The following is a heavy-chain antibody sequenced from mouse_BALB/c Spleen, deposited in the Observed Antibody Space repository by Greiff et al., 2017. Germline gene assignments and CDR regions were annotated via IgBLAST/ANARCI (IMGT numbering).Heavy chain of an antibody. CDR1: GYSITSGYY. D-gene: IGHD1-1*01. V-gene: IGHV3-6*02. J-gene: IGHJ4*01. CDR3: APGISPYAMDY. CDR2: ISYDGSN. Sequence: ESGPGLVKPSQSLSLTCSVTGYSITSGYYWNWIRQFPGNKLEWMGYISYDGSNNYNPSLKNRISITRDTSKNQFFLKLNSVTTEDTATYYCAPGISPYAMDYWGQGTSVTVSS.